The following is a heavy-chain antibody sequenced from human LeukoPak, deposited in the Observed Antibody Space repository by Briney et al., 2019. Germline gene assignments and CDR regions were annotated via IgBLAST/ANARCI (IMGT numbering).Heavy chain of an antibody. CDR3: ARGRQWLVLAYDY. V-gene: IGHV4-39*07. D-gene: IGHD6-19*01. Sequence: SETLSLTCTVSGGSISSSSYYWGWIRQPPGKGLEWIGSIYYSGSTYYNPSLKSRVTISVDTSKNQFSLKLSSVTAADTAVYYCARGRQWLVLAYDYWGQGTLVTVSS. CDR1: GGSISSSSYY. CDR2: IYYSGST. J-gene: IGHJ4*02.